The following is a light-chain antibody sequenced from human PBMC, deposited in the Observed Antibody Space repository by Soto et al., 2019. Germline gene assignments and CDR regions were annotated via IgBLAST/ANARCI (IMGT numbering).Light chain of an antibody. CDR2: AAS. Sequence: IRMTHSPSSLSASTGDRVTITCRASQGISSWLAWYQQKPGKVPKLLIYAASSLQSGVPSRFSGSGSGTDFTLTISSLQPEDFATYYCQQSYSTPRTFGQGTKVDIK. J-gene: IGKJ1*01. CDR3: QQSYSTPRT. V-gene: IGKV1-39*01. CDR1: QGISSW.